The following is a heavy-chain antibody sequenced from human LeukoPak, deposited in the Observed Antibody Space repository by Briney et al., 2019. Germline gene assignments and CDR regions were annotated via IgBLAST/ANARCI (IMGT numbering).Heavy chain of an antibody. Sequence: GGSLRLSCAASGFTFSNYAMSWVRQAPGKGLEWVSVTSASAGRTDYADSVKGRSTISRDNSKNTLYLQMNSLRAEDTAVYYCAKDSGYDYGDYGPVKYWGQGTLVTVSS. CDR3: AKDSGYDYGDYGPVKY. D-gene: IGHD4-17*01. CDR2: TSASAGRT. V-gene: IGHV3-23*01. CDR1: GFTFSNYA. J-gene: IGHJ4*02.